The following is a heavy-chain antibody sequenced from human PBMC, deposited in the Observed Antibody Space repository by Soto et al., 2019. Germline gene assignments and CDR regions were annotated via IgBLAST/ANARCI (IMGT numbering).Heavy chain of an antibody. CDR1: GFTVSSNY. Sequence: GGSLRLSXAASGFTVSSNYMSWVRQAPGKGLEWVSVIYSGGSTYYADSVKGRFTISRDNSKNTLYLQMNSLRAEDTAVYYCARGYPEQDYYYYGMDVWGQGTTVTVSS. D-gene: IGHD3-16*02. CDR3: ARGYPEQDYYYYGMDV. V-gene: IGHV3-53*01. CDR2: IYSGGST. J-gene: IGHJ6*02.